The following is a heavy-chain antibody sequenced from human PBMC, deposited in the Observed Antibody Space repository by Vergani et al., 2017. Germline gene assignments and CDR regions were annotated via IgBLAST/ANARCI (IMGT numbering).Heavy chain of an antibody. V-gene: IGHV1-69*01. CDR2: ISPIFGTA. Sequence: QVQLVQSGAEVKKPGSSVKVSCKASGGTFSSYAISWVRQAPGQGLEWMGGISPIFGTANYAQKFQGRVTITADESTSTAYMELSSLRSEDTAVYYWARATRHYYDSYWYFDLWGRGTLVTVSS. D-gene: IGHD3-22*01. CDR1: GGTFSSYA. J-gene: IGHJ2*01. CDR3: ARATRHYYDSYWYFDL.